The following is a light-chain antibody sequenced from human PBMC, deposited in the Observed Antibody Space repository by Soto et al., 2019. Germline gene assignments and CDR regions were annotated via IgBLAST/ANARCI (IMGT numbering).Light chain of an antibody. CDR3: QQSYSTLT. J-gene: IGKJ5*01. V-gene: IGKV3-15*01. CDR1: QRVSSK. Sequence: EIAMTQSPAILSVSPGERVTLSCRASQRVSSKIAWYWQKPGQAPRLLIYGASTRATDIPVRFSGSGSGTDFTLTISSLQPEDFATYYCQQSYSTLTFGQGTRLEIK. CDR2: GAS.